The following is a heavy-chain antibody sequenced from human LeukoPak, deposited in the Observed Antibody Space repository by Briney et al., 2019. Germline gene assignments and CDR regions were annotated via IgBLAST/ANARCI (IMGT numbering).Heavy chain of an antibody. CDR1: GYTFTGYY. CDR2: INPNSGGT. Sequence: ASVKVSCKASGYTFTGYYMHWVRQAPGQGLEWMGRINPNSGGTNYAQKFQGRVTMTRDTSISTAYMELSRLRSDDTAVYYCASDNSGDSDDAFDIWGQGTMVTVSS. J-gene: IGHJ3*02. D-gene: IGHD2-21*02. CDR3: ASDNSGDSDDAFDI. V-gene: IGHV1-2*06.